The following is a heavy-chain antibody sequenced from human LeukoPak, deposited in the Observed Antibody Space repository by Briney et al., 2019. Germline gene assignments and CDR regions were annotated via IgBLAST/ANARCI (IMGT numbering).Heavy chain of an antibody. J-gene: IGHJ4*02. Sequence: KTSETLSLTCNVSGGSISSHYWSWIRQPPGKGLEWIGYIYYSGSTNYNPSLKSRVTISVDTSKNQFSLKLSSVTAADTAVYYCARAYCSSTSCYDHSFDYWGQGSLVTVSS. CDR1: GGSISSHY. D-gene: IGHD2-2*01. V-gene: IGHV4-59*11. CDR3: ARAYCSSTSCYDHSFDY. CDR2: IYYSGST.